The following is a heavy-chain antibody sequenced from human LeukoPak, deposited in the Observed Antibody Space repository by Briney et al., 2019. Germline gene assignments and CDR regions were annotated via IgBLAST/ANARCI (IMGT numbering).Heavy chain of an antibody. CDR2: IIPIFGTA. V-gene: IGHV1-69*13. Sequence: ASVKVSCKASGGAFSSYAISWVRQAPGQGLEWMGGIIPIFGTANYAQKFQGRVTITADESTSTAYVELSSLRSEDTAVYYCARANSIYGSGSYYNGGFDYWGQGTLVTVSS. D-gene: IGHD3-10*01. J-gene: IGHJ4*02. CDR3: ARANSIYGSGSYYNGGFDY. CDR1: GGAFSSYA.